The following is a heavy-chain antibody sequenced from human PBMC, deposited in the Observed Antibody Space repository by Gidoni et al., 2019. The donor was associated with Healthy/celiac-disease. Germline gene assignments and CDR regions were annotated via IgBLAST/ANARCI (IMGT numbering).Heavy chain of an antibody. J-gene: IGHJ3*02. Sequence: QVTLRESGPALVIPTQTLTLTCTLSGFSLSTSGMCVSWIRQPPGKALEWLARIDWDDDKYYSTSLKTRLTISKDTSKNQVVLTMTNMDPVDTATYYCARVSYYYGSGSPRAFDIWGQGTMVTVSS. CDR3: ARVSYYYGSGSPRAFDI. CDR2: IDWDDDK. D-gene: IGHD3-10*01. CDR1: GFSLSTSGMC. V-gene: IGHV2-70*15.